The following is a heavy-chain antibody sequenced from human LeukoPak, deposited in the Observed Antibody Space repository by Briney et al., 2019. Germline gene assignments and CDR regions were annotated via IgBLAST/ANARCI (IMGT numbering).Heavy chain of an antibody. CDR3: AREGTAMVSFDY. V-gene: IGHV3-48*03. Sequence: GGSLRLFCAASGFTFSNYEMNWVRQAPGKGLEWVSYNSSGGNTIYYADSVKGRVTISRDNAKNSLYLQMNSLRAEDTAVYYCAREGTAMVSFDYWGQGTLVTVSS. D-gene: IGHD5-18*01. J-gene: IGHJ4*02. CDR1: GFTFSNYE. CDR2: NSSGGNTI.